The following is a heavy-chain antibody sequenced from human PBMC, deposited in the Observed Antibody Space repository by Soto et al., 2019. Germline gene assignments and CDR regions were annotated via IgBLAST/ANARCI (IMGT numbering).Heavy chain of an antibody. CDR1: GFTINFFG. Sequence: QEQLVESGGGVVQAGRSLRLSCAASGFTINFFGMHWVRQAPGKGLEWVAVISYDGSEKYYADSVKGRFTMSRDNSKNMVYLEMSSLRPEDTSVYYCAKERRYSFDAFDIWGHGTMVTVSS. CDR2: ISYDGSEK. V-gene: IGHV3-30*18. J-gene: IGHJ3*02. CDR3: AKERRYSFDAFDI. D-gene: IGHD5-12*01.